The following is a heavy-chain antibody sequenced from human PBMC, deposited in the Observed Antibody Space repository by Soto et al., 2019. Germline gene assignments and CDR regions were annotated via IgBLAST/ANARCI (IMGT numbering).Heavy chain of an antibody. Sequence: QVQLVQSGAEVKKPGASVKVSCKASGYTFTSYGISWVRQAPGQGREWMGWISAYNGNTNYAQKRQGRVTMTTDTSTSTAYMELRSLRSDDTAVYYCARSHLTGTGAVYWFDPWGQGTLVTVSS. V-gene: IGHV1-18*01. CDR3: ARSHLTGTGAVYWFDP. J-gene: IGHJ5*02. CDR1: GYTFTSYG. D-gene: IGHD1-20*01. CDR2: ISAYNGNT.